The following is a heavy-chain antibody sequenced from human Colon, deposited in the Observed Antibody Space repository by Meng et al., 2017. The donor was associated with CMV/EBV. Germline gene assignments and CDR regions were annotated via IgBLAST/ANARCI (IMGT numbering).Heavy chain of an antibody. D-gene: IGHD2-15*01. J-gene: IGHJ4*02. Sequence: LTCTVSGGSNSSGGYYWSWIRQHPGKGLEWIGYIYYTGSTYYNPSLKSRVVISGDTSKNQFSLKLSSVTAADTAVYFCARDPGSGPDYWGQGTLVTVSS. CDR3: ARDPGSGPDY. V-gene: IGHV4-31*03. CDR1: GGSNSSGGYY. CDR2: IYYTGST.